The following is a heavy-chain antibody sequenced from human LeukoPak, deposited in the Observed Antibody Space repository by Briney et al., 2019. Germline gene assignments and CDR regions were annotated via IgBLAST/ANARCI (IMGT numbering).Heavy chain of an antibody. CDR3: ARTVVGAMGY. D-gene: IGHD1-26*01. CDR2: IYYSGST. V-gene: IGHV4-39*07. J-gene: IGHJ4*02. Sequence: SETLSLTCAVSGGSISSSSYYWGWIRQPPGKGLGWIGSIYYSGSTYYNPSRKSRVTISVDTSKNQFSLKLSSVTAADTAVYYCARTVVGAMGYWGQGTLVTVSS. CDR1: GGSISSSSYY.